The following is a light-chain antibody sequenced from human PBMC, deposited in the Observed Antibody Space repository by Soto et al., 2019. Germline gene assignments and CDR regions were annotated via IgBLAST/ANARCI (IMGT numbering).Light chain of an antibody. CDR1: QRVSSSY. Sequence: EIVLTQSPGTLSLSPGERATLSCRASQRVSSSYLAWYQQKPGQAPRLLIYGASSRATGIPDRFSGSGSGTDFTLTISRLEPVDFAVYYCQQYGSSQYTFGQGTKLEIK. CDR2: GAS. V-gene: IGKV3-20*01. J-gene: IGKJ2*01. CDR3: QQYGSSQYT.